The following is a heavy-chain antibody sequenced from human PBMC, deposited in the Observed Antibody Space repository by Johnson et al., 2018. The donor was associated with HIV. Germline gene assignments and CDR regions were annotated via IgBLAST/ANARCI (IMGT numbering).Heavy chain of an antibody. CDR1: GFIVSSNY. J-gene: IGHJ3*02. V-gene: IGHV3-66*01. CDR3: ARERHYYGSVRPRERQGDAFDI. D-gene: IGHD3-10*01. Sequence: VQLVESGGGLVQPGGSLRLSCAASGFIVSSNYMSWVRQAPGKGLEWVSVLYSCGSTYYADSVKGRFSISRDNSKNTLYLQMNSLRAEDTAVYFCARERHYYGSVRPRERQGDAFDIWGQGTMVTVAS. CDR2: LYSCGST.